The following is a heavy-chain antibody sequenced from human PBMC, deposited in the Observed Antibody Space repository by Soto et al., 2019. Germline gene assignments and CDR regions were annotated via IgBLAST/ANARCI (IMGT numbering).Heavy chain of an antibody. CDR1: GFTFSSYG. CDR3: ARDEYPQGNWFDP. Sequence: GGSLRLSCAASGFTFSSYGMHWVRQAPGKWLEWVAVIWYDGSNKYYADSVKGRFTISRDNSKNTLYLQMNSLRAEDTAVYYCARDEYPQGNWFDPWGQGTLVTVSS. CDR2: IWYDGSNK. J-gene: IGHJ5*02. V-gene: IGHV3-33*01.